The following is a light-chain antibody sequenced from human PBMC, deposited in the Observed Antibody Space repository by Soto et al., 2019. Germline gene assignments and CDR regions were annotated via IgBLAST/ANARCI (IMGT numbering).Light chain of an antibody. Sequence: EIVLTQSPGTLSSSPGERITLSCSASQSVSSNYLAWYQQKPGQAPRLLIYDTSTRATGIPARFSGSGSGTEFTLTISSLQSEDFAVYYCQQYNNWPPITFGQGTRLEIK. CDR1: QSVSSN. CDR2: DTS. J-gene: IGKJ5*01. CDR3: QQYNNWPPIT. V-gene: IGKV3-15*01.